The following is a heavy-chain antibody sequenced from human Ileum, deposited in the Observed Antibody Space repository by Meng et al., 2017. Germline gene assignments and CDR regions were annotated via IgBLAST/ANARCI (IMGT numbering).Heavy chain of an antibody. D-gene: IGHD6-13*01. J-gene: IGHJ4*02. CDR3: GGGIIGAPGTDY. CDR2: INVDGSDT. CDR1: GFTFSNYW. Sequence: GESLKISCAASGFTFSNYWMHWVRQAPGKGLVWVSHINVDGSDTNYADFVKGQFTISRDNAKSTLYLQMNSLRVEDTAVYYYGGGIIGAPGTDYWGQGTLVTVSS. V-gene: IGHV3-74*01.